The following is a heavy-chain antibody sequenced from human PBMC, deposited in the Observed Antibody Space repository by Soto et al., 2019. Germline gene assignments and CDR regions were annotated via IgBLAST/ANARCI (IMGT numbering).Heavy chain of an antibody. CDR3: ARHEISSWGFYS. Sequence: PSGTLSLTCTFSGGFISPRTHYWGWIRQPPGKGLEGIGSIYYSGRTYYTPSLKGRLTMSVDMSKNQFSLRLSSVTAADTALYYCARHEISSWGFYSWGQGALVTVAS. CDR2: IYYSGRT. J-gene: IGHJ4*02. CDR1: GGFISPRTHY. V-gene: IGHV4-39*01. D-gene: IGHD6-13*01.